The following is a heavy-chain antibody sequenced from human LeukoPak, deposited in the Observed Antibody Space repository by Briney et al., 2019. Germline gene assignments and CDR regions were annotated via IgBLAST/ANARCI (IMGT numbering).Heavy chain of an antibody. J-gene: IGHJ4*02. CDR1: GFTFTRRW. CDR2: IKSKTDGGTT. V-gene: IGHV3-15*07. Sequence: GGSLRLSCAASGFTFTRRWMHWVRQAPGKGLEWVGRIKSKTDGGTTDYAAPVKGRFTISRDDSKNTLYLQMNSLKTEDTAVYYCTTDFGSGWFYWGQGTLVTVSS. D-gene: IGHD6-19*01. CDR3: TTDFGSGWFY.